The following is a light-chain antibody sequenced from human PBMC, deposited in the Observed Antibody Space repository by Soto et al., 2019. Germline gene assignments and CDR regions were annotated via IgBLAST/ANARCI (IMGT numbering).Light chain of an antibody. V-gene: IGKV3-11*01. Sequence: EIVLTQSPGTRSLSPGEIASLAVRASQSVSSNLAWYQQKPGQAPRLLIYGASTRATGIPARFSGSGSGTDFTLTISSLEPEDSAVYYCQQRSNSPPWITFGQGTRLEI. CDR1: QSVSSN. CDR2: GAS. J-gene: IGKJ5*01. CDR3: QQRSNSPPWIT.